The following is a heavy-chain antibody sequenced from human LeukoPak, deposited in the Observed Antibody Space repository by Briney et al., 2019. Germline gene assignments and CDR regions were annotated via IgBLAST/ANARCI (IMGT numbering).Heavy chain of an antibody. Sequence: PSETLPLTCAVSGGSISSSNWWSWVRQPPGKGLEWIGEIYHSGSTNYNPSLKSRVTISVDKSKNQFSLKLSSVTAADTAVYYCARAGYSSGPYYYYYGMDVWGKGTTVTVSS. D-gene: IGHD6-19*01. CDR2: IYHSGST. V-gene: IGHV4-4*02. CDR1: GGSISSSNW. J-gene: IGHJ6*04. CDR3: ARAGYSSGPYYYYYGMDV.